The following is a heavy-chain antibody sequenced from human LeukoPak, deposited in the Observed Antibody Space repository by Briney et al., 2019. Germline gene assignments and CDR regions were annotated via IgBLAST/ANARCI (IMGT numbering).Heavy chain of an antibody. CDR3: AKQLGYCSDGSCYFPY. D-gene: IGHD2-15*01. CDR2: INSDGSIT. V-gene: IGHV3-74*01. CDR1: GFTFSSYG. J-gene: IGHJ4*02. Sequence: PGGSLRLSCAASGFTFSSYGMHWVRQAPGKGLVWVSHINSDGSITSYADSVKGRFTISRDNAKNTLYLQMNSLRAEDTAVYYCAKQLGYCSDGSCYFPYWGQGTLVTVSS.